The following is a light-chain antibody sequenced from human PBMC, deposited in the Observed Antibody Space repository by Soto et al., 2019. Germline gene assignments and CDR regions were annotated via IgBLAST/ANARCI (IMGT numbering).Light chain of an antibody. CDR2: DVS. CDR1: QSVSSSY. CDR3: QQYGSSPLT. V-gene: IGKV3-20*01. Sequence: EIGLTQSPGTLSLSPGERATLSCRASQSVSSSYLAWYQQKPGQAPRLLIYDVSNRVTGIPARFSGSGSGTDFTLTISRLEPEDFAVYYCQQYGSSPLTFGGGTKV. J-gene: IGKJ4*01.